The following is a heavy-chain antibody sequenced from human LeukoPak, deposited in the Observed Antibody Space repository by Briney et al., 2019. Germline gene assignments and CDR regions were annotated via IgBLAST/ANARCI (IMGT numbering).Heavy chain of an antibody. D-gene: IGHD1-26*01. J-gene: IGHJ3*02. V-gene: IGHV1-8*01. CDR2: MNPNSGNI. CDR1: GYTFTSYD. Sequence: ASVKVSCKASGYTFTSYDINWVRQATGQGLEWMGWMNPNSGNIGYAQKFQGRVTMTRNTSISTAYMELSSLRSEDTAVYYCARDGRWELRPDAFDIWGQGTMVTVSS. CDR3: ARDGRWELRPDAFDI.